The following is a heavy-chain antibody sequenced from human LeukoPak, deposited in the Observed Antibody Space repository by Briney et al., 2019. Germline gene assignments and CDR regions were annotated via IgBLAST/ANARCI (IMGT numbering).Heavy chain of an antibody. J-gene: IGHJ3*02. Sequence: SVKVSCKASGGTFSSYAISWVRQAPGQGLEWMGRIIPILGIANYAQKFQGRVTITADKSTSTAYMELSSLRSEDTAVYYCAKCIAAAGTGGAFDIWGQGTMVTVSS. V-gene: IGHV1-69*04. CDR3: AKCIAAAGTGGAFDI. D-gene: IGHD6-13*01. CDR2: IIPILGIA. CDR1: GGTFSSYA.